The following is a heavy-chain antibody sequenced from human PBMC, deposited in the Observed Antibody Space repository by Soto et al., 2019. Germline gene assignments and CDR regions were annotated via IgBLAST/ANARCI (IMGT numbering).Heavy chain of an antibody. CDR3: ARDDATVIMTGAYY. CDR1: GFTFSSYW. CDR2: IKQDGSEK. V-gene: IGHV3-7*01. J-gene: IGHJ4*02. D-gene: IGHD4-17*01. Sequence: GGSLRLSCAASGFTFSSYWMSWVRQAPGKGLEWVANIKQDGSEKYYVDSVKGRFTISRDNAKNSLYLQMNSLRAEDTAVYYCARDDATVIMTGAYYWGQGTLVTVSS.